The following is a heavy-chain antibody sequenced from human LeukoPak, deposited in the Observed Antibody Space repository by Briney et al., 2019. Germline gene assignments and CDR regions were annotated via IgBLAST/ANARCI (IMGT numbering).Heavy chain of an antibody. V-gene: IGHV3-49*04. CDR3: TRTYYDSSGYLFDY. CDR2: IRTKAYGGTT. J-gene: IGHJ4*02. CDR1: GFTSGFTFGDYA. D-gene: IGHD3-22*01. Sequence: GGSLRLSCTASGFTSGFTFGDYAMSWVRQAPRKGLEWVGFIRTKAYGGTTEYAASVKGRFTISRDDSKSIAYLQMNSLKTEDTAVYYCTRTYYDSSGYLFDYWGQGTLVTVSS.